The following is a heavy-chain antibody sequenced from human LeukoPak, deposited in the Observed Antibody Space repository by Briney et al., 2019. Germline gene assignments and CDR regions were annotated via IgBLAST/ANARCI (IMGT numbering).Heavy chain of an antibody. CDR2: INHSGST. J-gene: IGHJ4*02. Sequence: PSETLSLTCAVYGGSFSGYYWSWIRQPPGKGLEWIGEINHSGSTNYNPSLKSRVTISVDTSKNQFSLKLSSVTAADTAVYYCARGWITGSPFDYWGQGTLVTVSS. V-gene: IGHV4-34*01. CDR3: ARGWITGSPFDY. CDR1: GGSFSGYY. D-gene: IGHD1-20*01.